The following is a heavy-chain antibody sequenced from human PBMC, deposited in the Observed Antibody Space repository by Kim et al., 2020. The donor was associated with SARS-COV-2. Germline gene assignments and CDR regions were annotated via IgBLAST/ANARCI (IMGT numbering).Heavy chain of an antibody. CDR2: GSNK. D-gene: IGHD3-16*01. J-gene: IGHJ4*02. V-gene: IGHV3-30*01. CDR3: ARAWGFDN. Sequence: GSNKYYVDSVKGRFTISRDNSKNTLYLQMNSLRAEDTAVYYCARAWGFDNWGQGTLVTVSS.